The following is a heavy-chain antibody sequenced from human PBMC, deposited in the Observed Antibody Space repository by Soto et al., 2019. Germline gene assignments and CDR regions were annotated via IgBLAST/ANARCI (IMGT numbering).Heavy chain of an antibody. CDR2: IIPIFGTA. J-gene: IGHJ3*02. D-gene: IGHD6-13*01. V-gene: IGHV1-69*01. CDR1: GGTFSSYA. Sequence: QVQLVXXXXXXXKPGSSVKXSCKASGGTFSSYAISWVRXAPGQGLEWMGGIIPIFGTANYAQKFQGRVTITADESTSTAYMELSSLRSEDTAVYYCARAYSSSWYGAFDIWGQGTMVTVSS. CDR3: ARAYSSSWYGAFDI.